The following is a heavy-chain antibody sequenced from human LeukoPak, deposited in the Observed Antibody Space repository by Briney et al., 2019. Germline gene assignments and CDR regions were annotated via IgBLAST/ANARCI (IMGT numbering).Heavy chain of an antibody. CDR1: GFTLSSYA. V-gene: IGHV3-23*01. CDR3: AKICGGSCYHFDY. D-gene: IGHD2-15*01. Sequence: GGSLRLSCAASGFTLSSYAMSWVRQAPGEGLEWVSAISGSGGSTYYADSVKGRFTISRDNSKNTLYLQMNSLRAEDTAVYYCAKICGGSCYHFDYWGQGTLVTVSS. CDR2: ISGSGGST. J-gene: IGHJ4*02.